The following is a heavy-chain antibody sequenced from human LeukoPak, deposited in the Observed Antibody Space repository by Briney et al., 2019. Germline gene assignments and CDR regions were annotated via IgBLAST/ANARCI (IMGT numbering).Heavy chain of an antibody. CDR2: ISSDSGAI. V-gene: IGHV3-48*01. Sequence: PGGSLRLSCAASGFTFSSYTMNWVRQAPGKGLEWVSYISSDSGAIYYADSVKGRFTISRDNAQKSLYLQMNSLRAEDTAVYYCARKLAYWGQGALVTVSS. CDR1: GFTFSSYT. D-gene: IGHD1-7*01. J-gene: IGHJ4*02. CDR3: ARKLAY.